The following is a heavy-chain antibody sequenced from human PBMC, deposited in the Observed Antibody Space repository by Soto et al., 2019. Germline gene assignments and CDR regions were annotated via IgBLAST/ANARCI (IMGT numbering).Heavy chain of an antibody. V-gene: IGHV1-69*13. CDR2: IIPIFGTA. Sequence: SVKVSCKASGGTFSSYAISWVRQAPGQGLEWMGGIIPIFGTANYEQKFQGRVTITADESTSTAYMELSSLRSEDTAVYYCAREPTPHFWSGSYFDYWGQGTLVTVSS. CDR1: GGTFSSYA. CDR3: AREPTPHFWSGSYFDY. D-gene: IGHD3-3*02. J-gene: IGHJ4*02.